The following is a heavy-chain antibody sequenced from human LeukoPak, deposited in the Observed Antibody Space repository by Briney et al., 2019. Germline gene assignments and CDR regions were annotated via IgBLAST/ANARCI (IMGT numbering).Heavy chain of an antibody. Sequence: SETLSLTCTVSGGSISSGDYYWSWIRQPPGKGLEWIGYIYYSGSTYYNPSLKSRVTISVDTSKNQFSLKLSSVTAADTAVYYCARGSGSYFFDYGGQGTLVTVSS. CDR2: IYYSGST. V-gene: IGHV4-30-4*01. CDR3: ARGSGSYFFDY. J-gene: IGHJ4*02. D-gene: IGHD3-10*01. CDR1: GGSISSGDYY.